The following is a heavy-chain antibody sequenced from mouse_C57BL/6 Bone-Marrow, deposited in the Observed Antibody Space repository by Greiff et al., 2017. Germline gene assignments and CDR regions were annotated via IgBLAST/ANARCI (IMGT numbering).Heavy chain of an antibody. Sequence: EVQVVESGGDLVKPGGSLKLSCAASGFTFSSYGMSWVRQTPDKRLEWVATISSGGSYTYYPDSVKGRFTISRDNAKNTLYLQMSSLKSEDTAMYYCAREKHLYYGNFYAMDYWGQGTSVTVSS. V-gene: IGHV5-6*01. D-gene: IGHD2-1*01. CDR2: ISSGGSYT. CDR3: AREKHLYYGNFYAMDY. CDR1: GFTFSSYG. J-gene: IGHJ4*01.